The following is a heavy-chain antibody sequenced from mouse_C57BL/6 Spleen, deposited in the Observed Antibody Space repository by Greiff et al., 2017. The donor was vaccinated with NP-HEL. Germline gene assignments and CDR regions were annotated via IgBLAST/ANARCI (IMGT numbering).Heavy chain of an antibody. CDR3: ARVGAQDYAMDY. J-gene: IGHJ4*01. V-gene: IGHV1-64*01. CDR1: GYTFTSYW. Sequence: QVQLQQPGAELVKPGASVKLSCKASGYTFTSYWMHWVKQRPGQGLEWIGMIHPNSGSTNYNEKFKSKATLTVDKSSSTAYMQLSSLTSEDSAVYFCARVGAQDYAMDYWGQGTSVTVSS. CDR2: IHPNSGST. D-gene: IGHD3-2*02.